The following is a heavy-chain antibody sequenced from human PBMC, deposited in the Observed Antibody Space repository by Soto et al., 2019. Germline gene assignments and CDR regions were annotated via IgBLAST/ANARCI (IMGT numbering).Heavy chain of an antibody. D-gene: IGHD2-21*01. CDR2: INPDTGTT. J-gene: IGHJ4*02. CDR3: ASCPIYGGDSYFAY. V-gene: IGHV1-46*01. CDR1: GYTFTHYY. Sequence: QVQLVQSGAEVRKPGASVKLSCQASGYTFTHYYIHWVRQAPGQVLEWLGIINPDTGTTSYAQTFQGRVTLTTDTSASTVYLELSGLAAEDTAVSYCASCPIYGGDSYFAYWGQGTLVTVSS.